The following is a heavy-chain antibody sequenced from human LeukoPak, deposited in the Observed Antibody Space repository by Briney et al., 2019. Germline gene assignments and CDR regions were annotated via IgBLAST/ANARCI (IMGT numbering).Heavy chain of an antibody. CDR2: ISSTSSYI. CDR1: GFIFNSHS. CDR3: ARSSGWYHRGPDYYYYYMDV. J-gene: IGHJ6*03. D-gene: IGHD6-19*01. V-gene: IGHV3-21*01. Sequence: GGSLRLSCSASGFIFNSHSMNWVRQAPGKGLEWVSSISSTSSYIYYADSVKSRFTISRDNAKNSLYLQMNSLRAEDTAVYYCARSSGWYHRGPDYYYYYMDVWGKGTTVTGS.